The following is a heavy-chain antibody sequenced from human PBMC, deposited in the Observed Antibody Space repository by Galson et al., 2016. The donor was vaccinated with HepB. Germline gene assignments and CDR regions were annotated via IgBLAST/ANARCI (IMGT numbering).Heavy chain of an antibody. CDR1: GDSISKYY. J-gene: IGHJ4*02. Sequence: SETLSLTCTVSGDSISKYYCSWIRQPPGKALEWIGYTHYSGSTDYNSSLKSRITMSVDTSKNQFSLKLSSVTATDTAYYYCARHGRGRPLFWGQGILVIVSS. V-gene: IGHV4-59*08. CDR3: ARHGRGRPLF. CDR2: THYSGST. D-gene: IGHD5-12*01.